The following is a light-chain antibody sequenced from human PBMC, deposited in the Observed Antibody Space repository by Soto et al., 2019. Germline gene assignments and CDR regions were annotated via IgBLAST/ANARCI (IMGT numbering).Light chain of an antibody. V-gene: IGKV3-15*01. Sequence: IVMTQSPATLSVSPWARATLSCRASQSVSSNLAWYQQKPGQAPRLLIYGASTRATDIPARFSGSGSGTEFTLTITSLQSEDFAVYYCQHYSNWQTWTFGQGTKVDIK. CDR3: QHYSNWQTWT. CDR1: QSVSSN. CDR2: GAS. J-gene: IGKJ1*01.